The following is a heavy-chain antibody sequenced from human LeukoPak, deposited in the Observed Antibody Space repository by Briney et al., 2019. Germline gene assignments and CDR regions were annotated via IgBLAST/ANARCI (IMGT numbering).Heavy chain of an antibody. V-gene: IGHV1-24*01. CDR2: FDSEEYDT. CDR3: ATLEPEPGDFGGLAY. J-gene: IGHJ3*01. D-gene: IGHD4-17*01. CDR1: GYTLTALA. Sequence: ASVRVSCKVSGYTLTALALHWVRQAPGKGFEWIGGFDSEEYDTIYAQKFQGRVTMTEDTSTDTAYMELSSLYFEDTAVYYCATLEPEPGDFGGLAYWGQGTVVTVSS.